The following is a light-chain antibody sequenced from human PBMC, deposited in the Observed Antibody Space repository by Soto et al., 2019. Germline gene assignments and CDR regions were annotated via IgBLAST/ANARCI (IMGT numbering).Light chain of an antibody. CDR1: QSIKNY. V-gene: IGKV1-39*01. CDR2: GAS. J-gene: IGKJ5*01. CDR3: QQGYSTTPIT. Sequence: DIQMTQSPSSLSAAIGDRVTITCRASQSIKNYLNWYQHKPGAAPKLLISGASNLESGVPSRFSGSGSGTEFTLSISSLQPEDFATYYCQQGYSTTPITFGQGTRLEIK.